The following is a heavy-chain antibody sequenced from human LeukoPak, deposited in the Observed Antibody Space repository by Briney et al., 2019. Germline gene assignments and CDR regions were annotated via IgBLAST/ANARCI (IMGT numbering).Heavy chain of an antibody. V-gene: IGHV1-46*01. J-gene: IGHJ4*02. Sequence: ASVKVSCKASGYTFTSYYMHWMRQAPGQGLEWMGIINPSSGSTSYAQKFQGRVIMTRDTSTSTVYMELSSLRSEDTAVYYCVREYYYDSKGYGFDYWGQGTLVTVSS. CDR2: INPSSGST. CDR3: VREYYYDSKGYGFDY. CDR1: GYTFTSYY. D-gene: IGHD3-22*01.